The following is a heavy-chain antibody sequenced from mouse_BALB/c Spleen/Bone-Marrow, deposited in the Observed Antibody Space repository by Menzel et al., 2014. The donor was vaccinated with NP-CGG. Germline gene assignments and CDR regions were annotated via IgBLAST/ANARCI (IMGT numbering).Heavy chain of an antibody. CDR2: IDPYYGGT. V-gene: IGHV1S135*01. D-gene: IGHD1-1*01. CDR3: ARNHFGSNSLGY. CDR1: GYSFTGYN. J-gene: IGHJ3*01. Sequence: EVQLQQSGPELEKPGASVKISCKASGYSFTGYNMNWVKQSDGRSLEWIGNIDPYYGGTSYNQKFRGKATLTVDKSSSTAYMQLTSPTSEDSAVYYCARNHFGSNSLGYWGQGTLVTVSA.